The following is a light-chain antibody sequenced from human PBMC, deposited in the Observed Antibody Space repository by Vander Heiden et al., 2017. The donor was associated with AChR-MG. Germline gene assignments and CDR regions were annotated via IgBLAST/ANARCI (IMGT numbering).Light chain of an antibody. CDR1: SSNIGAGYD. CDR2: GNS. CDR3: QSYDSSLSGSEV. Sequence: QSVLPQPPSVSAAPGQRVTISCTGSSSNIGAGYDVHWYQQLPGTAPKLLIYGNSNRPSGVPDRFSGSKSGTSASLAITGLQAEDEADYYCQSYDSSLSGSEVFGGGTKLTVL. V-gene: IGLV1-40*01. J-gene: IGLJ2*01.